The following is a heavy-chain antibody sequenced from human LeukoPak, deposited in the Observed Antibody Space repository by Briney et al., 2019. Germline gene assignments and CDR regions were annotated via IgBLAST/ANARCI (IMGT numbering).Heavy chain of an antibody. CDR2: IYPNNGAT. V-gene: IGHV1-2*02. CDR3: ARDGPAQMVEFDN. CDR1: GYTFSGSGWY. J-gene: IGHJ4*02. D-gene: IGHD3-10*01. Sequence: GASVKVSCKASGYTFSGSGWYLYWLRQAPGQGLECLGWIYPNNGATSYAQKFQGRVAMTRDTSVSTAYMELSRLRPDDTAVYFCARDGPAQMVEFDNWGRGTLVTVSS.